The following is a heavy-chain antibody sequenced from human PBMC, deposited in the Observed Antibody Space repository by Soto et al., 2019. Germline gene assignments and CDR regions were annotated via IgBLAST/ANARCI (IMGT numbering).Heavy chain of an antibody. CDR3: ARDYPGIAVAGGNRYFDL. Sequence: QVQLVESGGGVVQPGRSLRLSCEASGFTFSSYGMHWVRQAPGKGLEWVAVIWYDGSNKYYADSGKGRFTISRDNSKNTXFLQMNSLRAEDTAVYYCARDYPGIAVAGGNRYFDLWGRGTLVTVSS. D-gene: IGHD6-19*01. V-gene: IGHV3-33*01. J-gene: IGHJ2*01. CDR2: IWYDGSNK. CDR1: GFTFSSYG.